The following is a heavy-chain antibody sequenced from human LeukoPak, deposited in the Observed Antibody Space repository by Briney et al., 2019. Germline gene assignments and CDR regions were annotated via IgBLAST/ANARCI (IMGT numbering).Heavy chain of an antibody. V-gene: IGHV1-24*01. Sequence: ASVKVSCKVSGYTLTELSMHWVRQAPGKGLEWMGGFDPEDGETIYAQKFQGRVTMTKDTSTDTAYMELSSLRSEDTAVYYCATLTVDSSGYYSYFDYWGQGILVTVSS. CDR2: FDPEDGET. J-gene: IGHJ4*02. D-gene: IGHD3-22*01. CDR1: GYTLTELS. CDR3: ATLTVDSSGYYSYFDY.